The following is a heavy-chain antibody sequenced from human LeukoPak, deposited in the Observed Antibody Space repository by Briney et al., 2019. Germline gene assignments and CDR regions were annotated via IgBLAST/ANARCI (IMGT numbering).Heavy chain of an antibody. D-gene: IGHD6-19*01. CDR1: GFTFSSYA. J-gene: IGHJ6*03. CDR2: ISSGSSYI. V-gene: IGHV3-21*01. Sequence: GGSLRLSCAASGFTFSSYALNWVRQAPGKGLEWVSAISSGSSYIYYADSVRGRFTISRDNAKNSLYLQMDSLRAEDTAVYYCARDFRAVAESYYYFYMDVWGKGTMVTVSS. CDR3: ARDFRAVAESYYYFYMDV.